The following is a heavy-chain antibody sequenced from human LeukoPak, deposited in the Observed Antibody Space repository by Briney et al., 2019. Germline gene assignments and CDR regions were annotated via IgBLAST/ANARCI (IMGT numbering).Heavy chain of an antibody. CDR1: GYTFTGYY. V-gene: IGHV1-2*02. D-gene: IGHD3-10*01. CDR2: INPNNGGT. CDR3: ARDSGEVPDY. J-gene: IGHJ4*02. Sequence: ASVKVSCKASGYTFTGYYMHWVRQAPGQGLEWMGWINPNNGGTKYAQNFQGRVTMTRDTSISTAYMELDRLRFDDTAVYYCARDSGEVPDYWGQGTLVTVSS.